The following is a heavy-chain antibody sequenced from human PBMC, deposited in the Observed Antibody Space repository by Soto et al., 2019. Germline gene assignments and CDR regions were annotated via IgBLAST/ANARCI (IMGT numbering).Heavy chain of an antibody. V-gene: IGHV1-8*01. D-gene: IGHD4-4*01. Sequence: ALVKVSCKASGYTFTSYDINWVRQATGQGLEWMGWMNPNSGNTGYAQKFQGRVTMTRNTSISTAYMELSSLRSEDTAVYYCARSPTDYSNYRNWFDPWGQGTLVTVSS. J-gene: IGHJ5*02. CDR1: GYTFTSYD. CDR2: MNPNSGNT. CDR3: ARSPTDYSNYRNWFDP.